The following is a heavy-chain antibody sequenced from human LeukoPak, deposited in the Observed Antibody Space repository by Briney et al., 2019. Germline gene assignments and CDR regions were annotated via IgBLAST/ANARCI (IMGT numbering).Heavy chain of an antibody. D-gene: IGHD6-13*01. Sequence: GGSLRLSCSASGFTFSSYAMSWVRQAPGKGLEWVSAISGSGGSTYYADSVKGRFTISRDNSKNTLYLQMNSLRAEDTAVYYCAKDQSSSWYVGGNFDYWGQGTLVTVSS. CDR1: GFTFSSYA. J-gene: IGHJ4*02. CDR3: AKDQSSSWYVGGNFDY. CDR2: ISGSGGST. V-gene: IGHV3-23*01.